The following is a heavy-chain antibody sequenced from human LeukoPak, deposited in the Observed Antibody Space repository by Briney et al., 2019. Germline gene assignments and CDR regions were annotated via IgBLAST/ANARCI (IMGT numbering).Heavy chain of an antibody. Sequence: GGSLRLSCAASGFTFSSYWMSWVRQAPGKGLEWVANIKQDGSEKYYVDSVKGRFTISRDNAKNSLYLQMNSLRAEDTAVYYCARDAEESSPFYYYYGMDVWGQGTTVTVSS. CDR2: IKQDGSEK. V-gene: IGHV3-7*01. J-gene: IGHJ6*02. D-gene: IGHD3-10*01. CDR1: GFTFSSYW. CDR3: ARDAEESSPFYYYYGMDV.